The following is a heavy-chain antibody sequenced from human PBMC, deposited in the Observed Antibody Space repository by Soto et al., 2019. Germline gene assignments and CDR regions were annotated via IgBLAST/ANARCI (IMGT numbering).Heavy chain of an antibody. D-gene: IGHD1-26*01. V-gene: IGHV3-53*02. CDR1: GFSVTTNY. CDR2: TFTGGST. CDR3: AQKPPSSIQGWAFGMDV. Sequence: EVQLVETGGGLIQPGGSLRLSCLASGFSVTTNYIIWVRQPPGKGLEWVSTTFTGGSTHYADSVKGRFSISRDNSKNTVYLQMNTLRVEDTAVSYCAQKPPSSIQGWAFGMDVWGQGTTVSVSS. J-gene: IGHJ6*02.